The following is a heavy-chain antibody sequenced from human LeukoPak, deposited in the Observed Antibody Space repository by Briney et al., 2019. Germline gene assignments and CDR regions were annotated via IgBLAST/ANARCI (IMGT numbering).Heavy chain of an antibody. CDR2: IYYSGST. CDR3: ASHAYNWNLDP. J-gene: IGHJ5*02. V-gene: IGHV4-59*08. CDR1: GGSISSYY. D-gene: IGHD1-1*01. Sequence: SETLSLTCTVSGGSISSYYWSWIRQPPGKGLEWIGYIYYSGSTNYNPSLKSRATISVDTSKNQFSLKLSSVTAADTAVYYCASHAYNWNLDPWGQGTLVTVSS.